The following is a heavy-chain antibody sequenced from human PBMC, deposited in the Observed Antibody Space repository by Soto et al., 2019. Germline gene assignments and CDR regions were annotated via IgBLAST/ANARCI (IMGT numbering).Heavy chain of an antibody. CDR1: GGTFSSYA. D-gene: IGHD6-19*01. J-gene: IGHJ6*02. CDR2: IIPMSGKG. V-gene: IGHV1-69*01. CDR3: ARDRQDSNGWYTCFYGLDG. Sequence: QVQLVQSGAEVKKPGTSVKVSCKASGGTFSSYAISWVRQAPGQGLEWMGGIIPMSGKGTFAQQFQGRVTSTADESTRTGYMELSSLRSEDTAVYYCARDRQDSNGWYTCFYGLDGWGQGTTVTVSS.